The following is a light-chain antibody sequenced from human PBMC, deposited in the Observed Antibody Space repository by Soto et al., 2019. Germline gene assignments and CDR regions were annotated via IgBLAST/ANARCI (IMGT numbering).Light chain of an antibody. V-gene: IGLV2-14*01. CDR2: EVS. J-gene: IGLJ3*02. CDR1: SSDVGGYNY. Sequence: QSVLTPPASVSGSPGQSITISCTGTSSDVGGYNYLSWYQQHPGKAPRVMIYEVSNRPSGVSNRFSGSKSGNTASLTISGLQAEDGADYFCSSYTTSGTPVFGGGTKLTVL. CDR3: SSYTTSGTPV.